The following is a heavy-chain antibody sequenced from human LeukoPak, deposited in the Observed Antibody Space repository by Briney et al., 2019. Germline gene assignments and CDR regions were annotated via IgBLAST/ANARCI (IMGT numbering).Heavy chain of an antibody. Sequence: SETLSLTCAVSGGPISSSNWWSWVRQPPGKGLEWIGEIYHGGSTNYNPSLKSRVTISVDKSKNQFSLKLSSVTAADTAVYYCARGYYDSSGYYSPWGQGTLVTVSS. J-gene: IGHJ4*02. CDR3: ARGYYDSSGYYSP. D-gene: IGHD3-22*01. CDR1: GGPISSSNW. CDR2: IYHGGST. V-gene: IGHV4-4*02.